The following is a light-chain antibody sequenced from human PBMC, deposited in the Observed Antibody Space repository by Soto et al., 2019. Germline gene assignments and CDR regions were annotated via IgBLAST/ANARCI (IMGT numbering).Light chain of an antibody. CDR1: QSLVYSDGNTY. CDR3: MQGTHWLYT. J-gene: IGKJ2*01. V-gene: IGKV2D-30*01. Sequence: DVVMTQSPLSLPVTLGQPASISCRSSQSLVYSDGNTYLNWFQQRPGQSPRRLIYKVSNWDSGVPDIFIGSGSGTDFTLKISRVEAEDVGVYYCMQGTHWLYTFGQGTKLEIK. CDR2: KVS.